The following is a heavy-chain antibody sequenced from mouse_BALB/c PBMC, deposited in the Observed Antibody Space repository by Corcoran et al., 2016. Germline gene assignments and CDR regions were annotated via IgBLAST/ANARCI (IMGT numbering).Heavy chain of an antibody. CDR3: ARGSYFDV. V-gene: IGHV1-18*01. J-gene: IGHJ1*01. CDR1: GYSFTGYT. CDR2: INPYNGGT. Sequence: EVQLQQSGPELVKPGASMKISCKASGYSFTGYTMNWVKQSHGKNLEWSGLINPYNGGTSYNQKFEGKATLTVDKSSSTAYMELLSLTSEDAAVYYCARGSYFDVWGAGTTVTVSS.